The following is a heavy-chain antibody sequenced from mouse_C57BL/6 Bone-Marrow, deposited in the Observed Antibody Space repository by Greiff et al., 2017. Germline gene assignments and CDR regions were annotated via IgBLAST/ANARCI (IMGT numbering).Heavy chain of an antibody. CDR1: GYTFTDYY. D-gene: IGHD4-1*02. J-gene: IGHJ2*01. V-gene: IGHV1-76*01. CDR3: ARSSTETLLFDY. CDR2: IYPGSGNT. Sequence: QVQLQQSGAELVRPGASVKLSCKASGYTFTDYYINWVKQRPGQGLEWIARIYPGSGNTYYNEKFKGKATLTAEKSSSTAYMQLSSLTSEDSAVYFCARSSTETLLFDYWGQGTTLTVSS.